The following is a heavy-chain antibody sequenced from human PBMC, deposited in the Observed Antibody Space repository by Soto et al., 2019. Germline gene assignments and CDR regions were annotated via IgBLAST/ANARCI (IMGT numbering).Heavy chain of an antibody. J-gene: IGHJ6*03. CDR3: AKDPTGDGYYYYMDV. V-gene: IGHV3-23*01. D-gene: IGHD3-10*01. CDR1: GFTFSSYA. Sequence: GGSMRLSCAASGFTFSSYAMSWVRQAPGKGLEWVSAISGSGGSTYYADSVKGRFTISRDNSKNTLYLQMNSLRAKDTAVYYCAKDPTGDGYYYYMDVWGKGTTVTVSS. CDR2: ISGSGGST.